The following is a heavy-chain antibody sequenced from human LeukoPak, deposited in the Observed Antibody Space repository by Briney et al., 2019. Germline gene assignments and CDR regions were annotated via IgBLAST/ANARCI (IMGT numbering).Heavy chain of an antibody. V-gene: IGHV1-46*01. CDR1: GYTFTSYY. CDR3: ARMDYYYGMDV. Sequence: ASVKVSCKASGYTFTSYYMHWMRQAPGQGLEWMGTINPSGGSTSYAQKFQGRVTMTRDTSTSTVYMELSSLRSEDTAVYYCARMDYYYGMDVWGKGTTVTVSS. J-gene: IGHJ6*04. CDR2: INPSGGST.